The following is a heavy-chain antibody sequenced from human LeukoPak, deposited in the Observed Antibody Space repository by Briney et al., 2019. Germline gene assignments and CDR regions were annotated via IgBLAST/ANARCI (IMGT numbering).Heavy chain of an antibody. Sequence: GESLKISCKGSGYSFTSYWIAWVRQMPGEGLEWMGIIFPGDSDTGYSPSFEGQVSISVDKSISTAYLQWSKLKASDTAMYYCARLPANNEYGMDVWGLGTTVTVSS. CDR1: GYSFTSYW. CDR2: IFPGDSDT. V-gene: IGHV5-51*01. D-gene: IGHD2-8*01. CDR3: ARLPANNEYGMDV. J-gene: IGHJ6*02.